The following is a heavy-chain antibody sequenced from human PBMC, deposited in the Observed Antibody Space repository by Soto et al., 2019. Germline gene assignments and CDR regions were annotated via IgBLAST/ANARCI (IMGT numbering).Heavy chain of an antibody. V-gene: IGHV3-73*02. Sequence: EGQLVESGGGLVQPGGSLKRSCAASGFTFGGSAMHWVRQASGKGLEWVGHIRSKTNSYATAYAESVKGRFTISRDDSMNTSYLQMNSLKTEDTAVYFCTRQTDAVQWLVVPTDYNFDYWGQGTLVTVSS. CDR2: IRSKTNSYAT. D-gene: IGHD6-19*01. CDR3: TRQTDAVQWLVVPTDYNFDY. J-gene: IGHJ4*02. CDR1: GFTFGGSA.